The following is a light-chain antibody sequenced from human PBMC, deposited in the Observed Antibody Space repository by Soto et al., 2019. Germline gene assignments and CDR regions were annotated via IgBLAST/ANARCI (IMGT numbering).Light chain of an antibody. CDR2: DAS. J-gene: IGKJ2*01. V-gene: IGKV3-20*01. Sequence: DIVLTQSPGTLSLSPGERATLSCKASQSVSSRYLAWYHQKPGQAPRLLIYDASSRATGIPDRFSGSESGTDCPLTISRLEPEEFAVYYCHQYSNSPDTFGQGTKLEIK. CDR1: QSVSSRY. CDR3: HQYSNSPDT.